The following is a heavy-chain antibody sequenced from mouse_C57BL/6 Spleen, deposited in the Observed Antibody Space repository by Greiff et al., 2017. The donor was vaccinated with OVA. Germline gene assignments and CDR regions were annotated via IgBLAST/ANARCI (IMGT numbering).Heavy chain of an antibody. CDR1: GYTFTSYW. Sequence: EVQLQQPGAELVMPGASVKLSCKASGYTFTSYWMHWVKQRPEQGLEWIGRIDPANGNTKYAPKFQGKATITADTSSNTAYLQLSSLTSEDTAIYYCVLGTFDYWGQGTTLTVSS. CDR2: IDPANGNT. V-gene: IGHV14-3*01. CDR3: VLGTFDY. J-gene: IGHJ2*01. D-gene: IGHD4-1*01.